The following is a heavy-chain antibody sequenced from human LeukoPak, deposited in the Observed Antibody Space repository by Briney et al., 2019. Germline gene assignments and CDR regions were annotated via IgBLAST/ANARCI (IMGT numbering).Heavy chain of an antibody. CDR1: GFTFSSYE. J-gene: IGHJ6*03. V-gene: IGHV3-48*03. CDR2: ISSSGSTI. D-gene: IGHD1-14*01. CDR3: ARAPPEGSSYMDV. Sequence: GGSLRLSCAASGFTFSSYEMNWVRQAPGKGLEWVSYISSSGSTIYYADSVKGRFTISRDNAKNTLYLQMNSLRAEDTAVYYCARAPPEGSSYMDVWGKGTTVTFSS.